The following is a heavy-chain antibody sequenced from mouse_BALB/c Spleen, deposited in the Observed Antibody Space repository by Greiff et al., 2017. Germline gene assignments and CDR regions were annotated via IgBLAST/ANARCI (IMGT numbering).Heavy chain of an antibody. V-gene: IGHV2-9*02. CDR2: IWAGGST. D-gene: IGHD2-3*01. CDR3: ARDGYYVRGNAMDY. Sequence: VKVVESGPGLVAPSQSLSITCTVSGFSLTSYGVHWVRQPPGKGLEWLGVIWAGGSTNYNSALMSRLSISKDNSKSQVFLKMNSLQTDDTAMYYCARDGYYVRGNAMDYWGQGTSVTVSS. J-gene: IGHJ4*01. CDR1: GFSLTSYG.